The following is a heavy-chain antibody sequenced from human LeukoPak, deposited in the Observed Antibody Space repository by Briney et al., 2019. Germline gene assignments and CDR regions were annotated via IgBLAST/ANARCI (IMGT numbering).Heavy chain of an antibody. D-gene: IGHD3-9*01. J-gene: IGHJ4*02. CDR3: ARIIRTAGYYSNPKSGAFDF. CDR1: GESFSGNF. CDR2: VYSSGSA. Sequence: SSETLSLTCAVSGESFSGNFWTWIRQSPGKGLEWIGSVYSSGSAYYNPSLRTRVSISVATSKSQFSLKLTSVTAADTAVYFCARIIRTAGYYSNPKSGAFDFWGQGTPVTVSS. V-gene: IGHV4-34*01.